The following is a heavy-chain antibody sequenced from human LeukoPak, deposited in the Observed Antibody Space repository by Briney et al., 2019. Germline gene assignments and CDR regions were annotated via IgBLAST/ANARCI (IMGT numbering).Heavy chain of an antibody. J-gene: IGHJ4*02. V-gene: IGHV3-23*01. CDR3: AKDWSGWYDFDY. D-gene: IGHD6-19*01. Sequence: GRFTISRDNSKNTLYLQMNSLRAEDTAVYYCAKDWSGWYDFDYWGQGTLVTVSS.